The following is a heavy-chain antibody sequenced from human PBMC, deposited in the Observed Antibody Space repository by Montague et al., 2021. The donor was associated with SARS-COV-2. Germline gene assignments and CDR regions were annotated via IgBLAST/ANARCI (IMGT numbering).Heavy chain of an antibody. J-gene: IGHJ6*02. CDR1: GFTFSSYA. CDR2: RSYDGSNK. Sequence: SLRLSCAASGFTFSSYAMHWVRQAPGKGLEWVAVRSYDGSNKYYADSVKGRFTISRDNSKNTLYLQMNSLRAEDTAVYYCARGYSGYYGMDVWGQGTTVTVSS. D-gene: IGHD5-12*01. V-gene: IGHV3-30*04. CDR3: ARGYSGYYGMDV.